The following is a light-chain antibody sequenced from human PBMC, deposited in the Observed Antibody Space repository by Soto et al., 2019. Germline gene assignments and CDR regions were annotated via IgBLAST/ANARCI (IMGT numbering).Light chain of an antibody. CDR3: SSYAGSSLV. Sequence: QSVLTQPASVSGSPGQSIAISCTGTSGDVGGYDYVSWYQQHPDKAPKLMIYDVTKRPSWVSDRFSGSKSGNTASLTVSGLQAEDEADYYCSSYAGSSLVFGTGTKVTVL. CDR1: SGDVGGYDY. V-gene: IGLV2-14*03. J-gene: IGLJ1*01. CDR2: DVT.